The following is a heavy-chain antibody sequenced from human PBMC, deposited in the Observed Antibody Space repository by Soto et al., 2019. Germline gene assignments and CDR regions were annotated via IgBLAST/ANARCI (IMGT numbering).Heavy chain of an antibody. CDR2: INGGNGNT. V-gene: IGHV1-3*01. CDR3: ARDLAVAPDY. J-gene: IGHJ4*02. CDR1: GYTFTCYA. D-gene: IGHD6-19*01. Sequence: ASVKVSCKASGYTFTCYAMNWVRQAPGQRLEWMGWINGGNGNTKYSQKFQGRVTITRDTSASTAYMELSSLRSEDTAVYYCARDLAVAPDYWGQGTLVTVSS.